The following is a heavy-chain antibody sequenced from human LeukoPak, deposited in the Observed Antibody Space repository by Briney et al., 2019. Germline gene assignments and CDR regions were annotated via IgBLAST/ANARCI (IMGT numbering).Heavy chain of an antibody. D-gene: IGHD4-17*01. Sequence: GGSLRLSCAASGFTFSSYAMSWVRQAPGKGLEWVSAISGSGGSTYYADSVKGRFTISRDNSKSTLYLQMNSLRAEDTAVYYCAKDPGPLGYGEELDYWGQGTLVTVSS. V-gene: IGHV3-23*01. CDR2: ISGSGGST. CDR3: AKDPGPLGYGEELDY. CDR1: GFTFSSYA. J-gene: IGHJ4*02.